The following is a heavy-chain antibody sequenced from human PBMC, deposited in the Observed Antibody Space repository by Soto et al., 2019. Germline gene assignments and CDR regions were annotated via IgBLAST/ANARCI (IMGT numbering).Heavy chain of an antibody. Sequence: GGSLRLSCAASGFTFSSYAMSWVRQAPGKGLEWVSAISGSGGSTYYADSVKGRFTISRDVSKNMVYLEMNSLQTEDTAIYYCTTDSYITSIIVRFDYWGHGTLVTVSS. J-gene: IGHJ4*01. CDR1: GFTFSSYA. CDR3: TTDSYITSIIVRFDY. CDR2: ISGSGGST. D-gene: IGHD3-22*01. V-gene: IGHV3-23*01.